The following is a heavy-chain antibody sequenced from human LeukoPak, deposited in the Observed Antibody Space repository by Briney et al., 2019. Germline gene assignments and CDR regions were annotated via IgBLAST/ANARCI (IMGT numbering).Heavy chain of an antibody. CDR1: GFTFSSNA. CDR2: ITGDTGST. V-gene: IGHV3-23*01. D-gene: IGHD3-3*01. CDR3: AKDAVAPGSGGDYFDY. Sequence: GGSLRLSCAASGFTFSSNAMSWVRQAPGKGLEWVSVITGDTGSTYYADSLKGRFTISKENSQHTLSMQMNSLRAEDTAVYYCAKDAVAPGSGGDYFDYWGQGTLVTVSS. J-gene: IGHJ4*02.